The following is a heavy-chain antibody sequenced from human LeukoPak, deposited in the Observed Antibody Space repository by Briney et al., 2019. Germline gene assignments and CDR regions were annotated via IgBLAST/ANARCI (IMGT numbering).Heavy chain of an antibody. V-gene: IGHV1-8*01. J-gene: IGHJ4*02. CDR3: ARYDYGGKMADY. CDR1: GYTFTSYD. Sequence: ASEKVSCKASGYTFTSYDINWVRQATGQGLEWMGWMNPNSGNTGYAQKFQGRVTMTRNTSIRTAYMELSSLRSEDTAVYYCARYDYGGKMADYWGQGTLVTVSS. CDR2: MNPNSGNT. D-gene: IGHD4-23*01.